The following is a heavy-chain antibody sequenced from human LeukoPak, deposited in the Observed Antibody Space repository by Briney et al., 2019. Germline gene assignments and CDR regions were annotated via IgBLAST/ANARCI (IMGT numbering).Heavy chain of an antibody. Sequence: PGGSLRLSCAASGFTFSHYAMTWVRQPPGKGLEWIGSIYHSGVAYSNASLNSRVTMSVSTSRNQFSLNVTSVTAADTAVYYCARVNYVGLTGYCPYDFWGQGILVTVSS. CDR3: ARVNYVGLTGYCPYDF. CDR1: GFTFSHYA. J-gene: IGHJ4*01. CDR2: IYHSGVA. D-gene: IGHD3-9*01. V-gene: IGHV4-38-2*01.